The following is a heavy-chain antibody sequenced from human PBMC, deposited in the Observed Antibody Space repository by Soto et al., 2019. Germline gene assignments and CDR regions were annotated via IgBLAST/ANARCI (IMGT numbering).Heavy chain of an antibody. D-gene: IGHD3-22*01. CDR2: IYYTGYT. V-gene: IGHV4-39*01. CDR1: GGPISSSSYY. Sequence: SETLSLTCTVSGGPISSSSYYWGWIRQAPGKGLEWLATIYYTGYTYHNPSLKTHVTISVDTSKNQFSLKLRFVTAADTAVYYCARLPSYYDSSSVDYWGQGTLVTVSS. CDR3: ARLPSYYDSSSVDY. J-gene: IGHJ4*02.